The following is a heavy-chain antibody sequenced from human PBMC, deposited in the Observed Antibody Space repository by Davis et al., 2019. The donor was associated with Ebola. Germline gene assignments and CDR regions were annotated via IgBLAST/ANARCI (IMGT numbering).Heavy chain of an antibody. Sequence: GESLKISCAASGFTFSSAAMSWVRQAPGKGLEWVSVISATGGSTYYADSVKGRFTISRDNSKNTLYMEMNSLRAEDTALYYCAKSAGTPGWFGPWGQGTLVTVSS. CDR3: AKSAGTPGWFGP. CDR1: GFTFSSAA. J-gene: IGHJ5*02. V-gene: IGHV3-23*01. CDR2: ISATGGST. D-gene: IGHD1-1*01.